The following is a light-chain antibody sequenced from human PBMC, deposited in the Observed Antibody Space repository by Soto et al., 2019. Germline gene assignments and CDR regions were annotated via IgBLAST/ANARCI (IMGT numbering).Light chain of an antibody. CDR2: GAS. CDR3: QQYGGSPRIT. Sequence: EIVLTQSPVTLYLSPVERATLSCRASERLSSVYLAWYQQRPGQPPRLLIYGASNRATGIPDRFSGSGSGTDFTLIINRLEPEDVAIYYCQQYGGSPRITFGQGTRLEIK. V-gene: IGKV3-20*01. CDR1: ERLSSVY. J-gene: IGKJ5*01.